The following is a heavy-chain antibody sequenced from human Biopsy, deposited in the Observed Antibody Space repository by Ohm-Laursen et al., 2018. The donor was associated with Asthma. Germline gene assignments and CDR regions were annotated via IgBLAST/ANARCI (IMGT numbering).Heavy chain of an antibody. D-gene: IGHD3-3*01. CDR1: RGSLRVYV. CDR3: ASGSEWYGLDV. CDR2: SNQGGSP. V-gene: IGHV4-34*01. Sequence: SDTLSLTCGVYRGSLRVYVWSWIRQPPGKGLEWIGESNQGGSPTFNPSLKSRVTISRDTSKNQLSLKLRSVTAADTAVYYCASGSEWYGLDVWGQGTTVTVSS. J-gene: IGHJ6*02.